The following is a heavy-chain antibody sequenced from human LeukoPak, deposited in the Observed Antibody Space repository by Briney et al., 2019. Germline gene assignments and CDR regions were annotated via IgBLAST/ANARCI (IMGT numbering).Heavy chain of an antibody. CDR1: GFTFSNAW. Sequence: PGGSLRLSCAASGFTFSNAWMSWVRQAPGKGLEWVGRIKSKTDGGTTDYAAPVKGRFTISRDDSKNTLYLQMNSLKTEDTAVYYCTTGYSSSWYLTVAADYWGQGTLVTVSS. V-gene: IGHV3-15*01. J-gene: IGHJ4*02. CDR2: IKSKTDGGTT. D-gene: IGHD6-13*01. CDR3: TTGYSSSWYLTVAADY.